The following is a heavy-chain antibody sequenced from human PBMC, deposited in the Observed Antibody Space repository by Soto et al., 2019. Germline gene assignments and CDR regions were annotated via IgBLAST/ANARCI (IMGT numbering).Heavy chain of an antibody. CDR1: GYTFTSYG. Sequence: ASMKVSCKASGYTFTSYGISWVRQAPGQGLEWMGWISAYNGNTNYAQKLQGRVTMTTDTSTSTAYMELRSLSSDDTAVYYCARDRFDVGATNWFDPWGQGTLVTVSS. V-gene: IGHV1-18*01. D-gene: IGHD1-26*01. CDR3: ARDRFDVGATNWFDP. CDR2: ISAYNGNT. J-gene: IGHJ5*02.